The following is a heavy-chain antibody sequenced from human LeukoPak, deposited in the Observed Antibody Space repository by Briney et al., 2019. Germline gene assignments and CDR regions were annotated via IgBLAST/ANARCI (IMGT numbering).Heavy chain of an antibody. D-gene: IGHD4-11*01. J-gene: IGHJ4*02. CDR1: GGSISSYY. CDR2: IFYSGST. CDR3: ARRYSNYFDF. Sequence: SETLSLTCTVSGGSISSYYWNWIRQPPGKGLEWIGYIFYSGSTNYNPSLKSRVTLSIDTSNNQFSLRLSSVTAADTALYYCARRYSNYFDFWGQGTLVTVSS. V-gene: IGHV4-59*08.